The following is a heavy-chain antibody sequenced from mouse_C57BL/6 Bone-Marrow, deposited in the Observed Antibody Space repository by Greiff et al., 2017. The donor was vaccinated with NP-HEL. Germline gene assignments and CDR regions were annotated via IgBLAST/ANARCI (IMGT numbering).Heavy chain of an antibody. J-gene: IGHJ4*01. D-gene: IGHD2-4*01. CDR3: ARHDYDYDGYYYAMDY. CDR1: GFSLTSYG. Sequence: VQLQESGPGLVAPSQSLSITCTVSGFSLTSYGVHWVRQPPGKGLEWLVVIWSDGSTTYNSALKSRLSISKDNSKSQVFLKMNSLQTDDTAMYYCARHDYDYDGYYYAMDYWGQGTSVTVSS. CDR2: IWSDGST. V-gene: IGHV2-6-1*01.